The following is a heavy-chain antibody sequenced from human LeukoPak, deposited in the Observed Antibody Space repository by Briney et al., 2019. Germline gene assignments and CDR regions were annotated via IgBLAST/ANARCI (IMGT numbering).Heavy chain of an antibody. J-gene: IGHJ3*02. V-gene: IGHV1-69*04. D-gene: IGHD3-22*01. Sequence: SVEVSCKASGGTFSSYAISWVRQAPGQGLEWMGRIIPILGIANYAQKFQGRVTITADKSTSTAYMELSSLRSEDTAVYYCARDAADSSGAFDIWGQGTMVTVSS. CDR2: IIPILGIA. CDR3: ARDAADSSGAFDI. CDR1: GGTFSSYA.